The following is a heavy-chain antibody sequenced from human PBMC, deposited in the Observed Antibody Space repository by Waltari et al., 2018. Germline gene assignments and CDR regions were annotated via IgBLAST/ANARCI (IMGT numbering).Heavy chain of an antibody. CDR2: LYYTGNT. V-gene: IGHV4-39*01. Sequence: QLQLQESGPGLVKPSETLSLTCSVSGGSISSSRFFWGWIRQPPGKGLEWIGSLYYTGNTYYNPSLKSRVTISADTSKNQFSLKLSSVTAADTAVYYCARHMPYYDSIYYFDYWGQGTLVTVSS. CDR1: GGSISSSRFF. CDR3: ARHMPYYDSIYYFDY. J-gene: IGHJ4*02. D-gene: IGHD3-3*01.